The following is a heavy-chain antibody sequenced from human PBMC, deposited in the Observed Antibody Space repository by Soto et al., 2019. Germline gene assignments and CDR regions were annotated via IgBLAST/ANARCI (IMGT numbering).Heavy chain of an antibody. CDR3: AKDYGGNDGAY. Sequence: QVQLVQSGAEVTKPGSSVKVSCKASGGTFSSYTISWVRQAPGQGLEWMGRIIPILGIANYAQKFQGRVTITADKSTSTAYMELSSLRSEATAVYYCAKDYGGNDGAYWGQGTLITVSS. D-gene: IGHD4-17*01. CDR1: GGTFSSYT. CDR2: IIPILGIA. J-gene: IGHJ4*02. V-gene: IGHV1-69*08.